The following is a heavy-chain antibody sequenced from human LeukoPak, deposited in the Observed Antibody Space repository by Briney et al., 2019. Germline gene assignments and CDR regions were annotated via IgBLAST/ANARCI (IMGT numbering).Heavy chain of an antibody. CDR2: ISGSGGST. V-gene: IGHV3-23*01. J-gene: IGHJ4*02. Sequence: GGSLRLSCAASGFIFSSYAMSWVRQAPGKGLEWVSAISGSGGSTYYADSVKGRFTISRDNSKNTLYLQMNSLGAEDTAVYYCAKDTSLWFGELSSFDYWGQGTLVTVSS. D-gene: IGHD3-10*01. CDR1: GFIFSSYA. CDR3: AKDTSLWFGELSSFDY.